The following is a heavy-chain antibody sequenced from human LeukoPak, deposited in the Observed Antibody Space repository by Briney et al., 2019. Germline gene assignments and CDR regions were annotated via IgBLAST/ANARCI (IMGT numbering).Heavy chain of an antibody. V-gene: IGHV3-48*04. J-gene: IGHJ4*02. CDR1: GFSFESYG. D-gene: IGHD3-9*01. Sequence: GGSLRLSCAASGFSFESYGINWVRQAPGKGLEWISYISASGSTIYYADSVEGRFTISRDNAKNSLYLQMSGLRADDTGVYYCARDLDTGNYFFAYWGQGTQVIVSS. CDR3: ARDLDTGNYFFAY. CDR2: ISASGSTI.